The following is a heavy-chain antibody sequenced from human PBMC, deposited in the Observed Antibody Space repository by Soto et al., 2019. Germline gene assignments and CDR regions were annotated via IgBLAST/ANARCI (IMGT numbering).Heavy chain of an antibody. V-gene: IGHV3-48*03. J-gene: IGHJ6*02. D-gene: IGHD5-18*01. CDR3: AARGYSYGSSYYYYGMDV. CDR2: ISSSGSTI. Sequence: PGGSLRLSCAASGFTFSSYEMNWVRQAPGKGLEWVSYISSSGSTIYYADSVKGRFTISRDNAKNSLYLQMNSLRAEDTAVYYCAARGYSYGSSYYYYGMDVWGQGTTVTVSS. CDR1: GFTFSSYE.